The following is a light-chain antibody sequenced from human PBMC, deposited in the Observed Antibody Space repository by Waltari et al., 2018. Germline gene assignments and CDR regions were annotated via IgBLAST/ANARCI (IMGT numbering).Light chain of an antibody. Sequence: QSILTQPPSASGTPGRTVTTSCSGSNSNVGANSVCWYQQLPGTAPKLLLFGNNQRPSGVPDRFSGSKSGTSASLAIRGLRSEDEADYYCATWDDRLTAVFGGGTKLTVL. V-gene: IGLV1-47*01. CDR3: ATWDDRLTAV. J-gene: IGLJ2*01. CDR2: GNN. CDR1: NSNVGANS.